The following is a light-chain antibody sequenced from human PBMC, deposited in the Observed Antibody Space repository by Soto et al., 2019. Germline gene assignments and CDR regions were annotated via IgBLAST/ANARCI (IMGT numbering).Light chain of an antibody. CDR2: EVS. CDR3: SSYTSSSTYV. Sequence: QSALTQPASVSGSPGQSITISCTGTSSDVGGYNYVSWSQQHPGKAPQLMIYEVSNRPSGVSNRFSGSKSGNTASLTISGLQAEGEADYYCSSYTSSSTYVFGTGTRSPS. V-gene: IGLV2-14*01. J-gene: IGLJ1*01. CDR1: SSDVGGYNY.